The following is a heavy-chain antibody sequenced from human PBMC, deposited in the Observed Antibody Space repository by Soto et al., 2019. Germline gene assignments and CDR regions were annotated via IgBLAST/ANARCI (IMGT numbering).Heavy chain of an antibody. CDR1: GGSFSGYY. CDR3: ARGQAVVAALVNWFDP. J-gene: IGHJ5*02. D-gene: IGHD2-15*01. Sequence: SETLSLTCAVYGGSFSGYYWSWIRQPPGKGLEWIGEINHSGSTNYNPSLKSRVTISVDTSKNQFSLKLSSVTAADTAVYYCARGQAVVAALVNWFDPWGQGTLVTVSS. V-gene: IGHV4-34*01. CDR2: INHSGST.